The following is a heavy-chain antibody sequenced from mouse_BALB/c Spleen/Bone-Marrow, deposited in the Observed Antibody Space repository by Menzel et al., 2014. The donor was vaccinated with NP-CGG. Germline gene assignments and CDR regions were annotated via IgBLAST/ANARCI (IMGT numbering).Heavy chain of an antibody. V-gene: IGHV1-67*01. CDR1: GYTFTDYA. Sequence: VQLQQSGPELVRPGVSVKISCKGSGYTFTDYAMHWVKQSHAKSLEWIGVISTYSGNTNYNQKFKGKATMTVDKSPSTAYMELARLTSEDSAIYYCARGNRYDGAWFAYWGQGTLVTVSA. CDR2: ISTYSGNT. D-gene: IGHD2-14*01. J-gene: IGHJ3*01. CDR3: ARGNRYDGAWFAY.